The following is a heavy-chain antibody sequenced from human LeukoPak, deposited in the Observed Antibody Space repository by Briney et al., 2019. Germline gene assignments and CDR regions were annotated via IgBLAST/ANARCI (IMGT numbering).Heavy chain of an antibody. Sequence: PSETLSLTCTVSGGSISSDYWSWIRQPPGKGLEWIGYIYYSGSTNYNPSLKSRVTISVDTSKNQFSLKLSSVTAADTAFYFRARPEYDILDAFDIWGQGTMVTVSS. V-gene: IGHV4-59*08. CDR3: ARPEYDILDAFDI. J-gene: IGHJ3*02. CDR1: GGSISSDY. D-gene: IGHD3-9*01. CDR2: IYYSGST.